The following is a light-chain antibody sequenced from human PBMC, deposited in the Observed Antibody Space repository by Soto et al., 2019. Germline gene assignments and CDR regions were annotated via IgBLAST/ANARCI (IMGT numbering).Light chain of an antibody. Sequence: IQLTQSPSSLSASVGDRVTITCRASQGISSYLGWYQQKPGKAPNLLIYDASTLHSGVPSRFSGGGSGTDFTLTISYLQSEDFGTYYCQQFYNYPRTFGQGTKVDIK. CDR1: QGISSY. CDR2: DAS. CDR3: QQFYNYPRT. J-gene: IGKJ1*01. V-gene: IGKV1-9*01.